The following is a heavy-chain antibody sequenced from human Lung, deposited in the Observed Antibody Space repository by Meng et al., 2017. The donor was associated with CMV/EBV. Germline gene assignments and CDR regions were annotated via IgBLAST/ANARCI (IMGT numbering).Heavy chain of an antibody. CDR2: IYYRGST. CDR3: ARTNYGDYNWFDP. CDR1: GGSISSGGFY. D-gene: IGHD4-17*01. J-gene: IGHJ5*02. Sequence: QVSRQESGPGLVKPYHTLSLTCTVSGGSISSGGFYCSWIRQHPGKGLEWIGYIYYRGSTYYNPSLRSRVAISIDTSKNQFSLKLTSVTAADTAVYFCARTNYGDYNWFDPWGQGTLVTVSS. V-gene: IGHV4-31*03.